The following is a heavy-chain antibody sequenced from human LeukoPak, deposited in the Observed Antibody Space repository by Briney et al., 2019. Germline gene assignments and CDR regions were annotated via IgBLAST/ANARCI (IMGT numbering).Heavy chain of an antibody. CDR3: TTDLGTYYHGSQRLIPIDY. D-gene: IGHD3-10*01. CDR2: IKSKTDGETT. CDR1: GFTFTNAW. J-gene: IGHJ4*02. Sequence: GGSLRLSCVDSGFTFTNAWMSWVRQAPGKGLEWIGRIKSKTDGETTNYAEPVRGRFTISRDDTKSAVYLQMNSLKIEDTAVYYCTTDLGTYYHGSQRLIPIDYWGQGTLVTVSS. V-gene: IGHV3-15*01.